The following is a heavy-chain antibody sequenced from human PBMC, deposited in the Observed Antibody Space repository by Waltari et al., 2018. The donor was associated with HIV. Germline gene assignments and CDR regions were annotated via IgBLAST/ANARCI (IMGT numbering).Heavy chain of an antibody. CDR1: DFTVRQNY. CDR3: ARLATHFYDGFGGGFEAYGMDV. V-gene: IGHV3-53*01. Sequence: VQLVEAGGSSVPTGGSLRLSCVFFDFTVRQNYWTWVRHAPGRGLEWVSTIYSDGKVFYADPVRGRFTLSRDNSKNMLSLQMNSLRVDDTAKYYCARLATHFYDGFGGGFEAYGMDVWGQGTTVIVSS. CDR2: IYSDGKV. J-gene: IGHJ6*02. D-gene: IGHD3-22*01.